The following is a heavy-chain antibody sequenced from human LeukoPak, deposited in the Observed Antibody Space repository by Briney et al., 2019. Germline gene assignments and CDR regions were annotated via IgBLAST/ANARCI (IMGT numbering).Heavy chain of an antibody. CDR1: GGTFSSYA. CDR2: IIPIFGTA. Sequence: SVKVSCKASGGTFSSYAISWVRQAPGQGLEWMGGIIPIFGTANYAQKFQGRVTITADESTSTAYMELSSLRSEDTAVYYCASLFRRSNYYYYMDVWGKGTTVTISS. V-gene: IGHV1-69*13. J-gene: IGHJ6*03. CDR3: ASLFRRSNYYYYMDV.